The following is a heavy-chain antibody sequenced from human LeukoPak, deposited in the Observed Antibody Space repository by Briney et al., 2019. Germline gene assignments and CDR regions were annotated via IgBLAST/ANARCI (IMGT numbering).Heavy chain of an antibody. CDR2: INPSGGST. V-gene: IGHV1-46*01. J-gene: IGHJ4*02. CDR3: ARDREDSSGWYRGFDY. Sequence: GASVKVSCKASGYTFTSYYMHWVRQAPGQGLEWMGIINPSGGSTSYAQKFQGRVTMTRDMSTSTVYMELSSLRSEDTAVYYCARDREDSSGWYRGFDYWGQGTLVTVSS. CDR1: GYTFTSYY. D-gene: IGHD6-19*01.